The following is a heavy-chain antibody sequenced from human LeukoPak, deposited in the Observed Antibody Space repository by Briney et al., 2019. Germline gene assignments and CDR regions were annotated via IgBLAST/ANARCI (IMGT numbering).Heavy chain of an antibody. J-gene: IGHJ4*02. CDR2: ISYDGNNK. Sequence: PGGSLRLSCAASGFTFSSYAMHWVRQAPGKGLEWVAVISYDGNNKYYADSVKGRFTISRDNSKNTLYLQMNSLGAEDTAVYYCAKSIAVASPQGYWGQGTLVTVSS. CDR3: AKSIAVASPQGY. V-gene: IGHV3-30*04. D-gene: IGHD6-19*01. CDR1: GFTFSSYA.